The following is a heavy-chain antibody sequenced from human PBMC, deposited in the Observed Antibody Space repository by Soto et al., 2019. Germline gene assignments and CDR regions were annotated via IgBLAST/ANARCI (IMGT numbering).Heavy chain of an antibody. CDR3: ARDPYSRGWYRFDF. D-gene: IGHD6-19*01. J-gene: IGHJ4*02. CDR1: GFTFSNHA. V-gene: IGHV3-30-3*01. Sequence: QVQLVESGGGVVQPGRSLRLSCVVSGFTFSNHAMHWVRQAPGKGLEWVAIIADDRNKKYYADAVKGRFTISRDNSKNTLYLQMNSLRVEDTAVYYCARDPYSRGWYRFDFWGQGPLVIVSS. CDR2: IADDRNKK.